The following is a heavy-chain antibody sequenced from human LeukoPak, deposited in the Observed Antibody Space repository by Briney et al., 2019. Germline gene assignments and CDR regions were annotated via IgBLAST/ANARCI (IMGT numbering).Heavy chain of an antibody. CDR3: ARGATMVRIHYYYYMDV. D-gene: IGHD3-10*01. J-gene: IGHJ6*03. Sequence: SETLSLTCTVSGGSISSVSYYWSWIRQPAGKGLEWIGRIYTSGSTNYNPSLKSRVTISVDTSKNQFSLKLSSVTAADTAVYYCARGATMVRIHYYYYMDVWGKGTTVTVSS. CDR2: IYTSGST. V-gene: IGHV4-61*02. CDR1: GGSISSVSYY.